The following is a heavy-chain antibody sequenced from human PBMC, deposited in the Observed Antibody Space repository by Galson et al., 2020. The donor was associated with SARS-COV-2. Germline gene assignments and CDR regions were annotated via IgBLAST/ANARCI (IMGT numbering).Heavy chain of an antibody. J-gene: IGHJ4*02. V-gene: IGHV3-49*03. CDR2: IRSKTYGGAT. Sequence: GESLKISCTTSGFTFGDYAMSWFRQAPGKGLEWVGFIRSKTYGGATEYAASVKGRFTISRDDSKSIAYLQMNSLKTEDTAVYHCTRTNGPGYTSGWFPGYWGQGTLVTVSS. CDR1: GFTFGDYA. CDR3: TRTNGPGYTSGWFPGY. D-gene: IGHD6-19*01.